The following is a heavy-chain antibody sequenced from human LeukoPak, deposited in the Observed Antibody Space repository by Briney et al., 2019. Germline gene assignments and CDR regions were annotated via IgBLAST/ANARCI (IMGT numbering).Heavy chain of an antibody. CDR2: IYHSGST. Sequence: SETPSLTCAVSGYSISSGYYWGWIRQPPGKGLEWIGSIYHSGSTYYNPSLKSRVTISVDTSKNQFSLKLSSVTAADTAVYYCAREGSGYDSPYYFDYWGQGTLVTVSS. CDR3: AREGSGYDSPYYFDY. CDR1: GYSISSGYY. D-gene: IGHD5-12*01. J-gene: IGHJ4*02. V-gene: IGHV4-38-2*02.